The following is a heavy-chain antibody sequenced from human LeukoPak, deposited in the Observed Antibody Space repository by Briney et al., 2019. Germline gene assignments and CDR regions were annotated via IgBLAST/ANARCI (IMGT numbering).Heavy chain of an antibody. J-gene: IGHJ4*02. Sequence: SETLSLTCAVYGGSFSGYYWSWIRQPPGKGLEWIGEINHSGSTNYNPSLKSRVTISVDTSKNQFSLKLSSVTAADTAVYYCARGVRTTSDYWGQGTLVTGSS. CDR3: ARGVRTTSDY. D-gene: IGHD4-11*01. V-gene: IGHV4-34*01. CDR1: GGSFSGYY. CDR2: INHSGST.